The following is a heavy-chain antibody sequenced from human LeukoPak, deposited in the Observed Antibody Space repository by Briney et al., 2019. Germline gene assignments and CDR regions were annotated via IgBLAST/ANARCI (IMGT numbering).Heavy chain of an antibody. J-gene: IGHJ2*01. D-gene: IGHD3-22*01. CDR1: GFTFSSYE. CDR3: ASLRYDSSGYNWYFDL. Sequence: GGSLRLSCAASGFTFSSYEMNWVRQAPGKGLEWVSYISSSGSTIYYADSVKGRFTISRDNAKNSLYLQVNSLRAEDTAVYYCASLRYDSSGYNWYFDLWGRGTLVTVSS. V-gene: IGHV3-48*03. CDR2: ISSSGSTI.